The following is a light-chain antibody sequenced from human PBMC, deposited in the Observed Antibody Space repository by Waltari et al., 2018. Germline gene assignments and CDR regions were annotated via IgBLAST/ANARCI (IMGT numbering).Light chain of an antibody. J-gene: IGKJ4*01. CDR1: QSVLYSSKNKNY. V-gene: IGKV4-1*01. CDR3: QQYYSTPLT. CDR2: SAS. Sequence: DIVMTQSPDSLAVSLGERATVNCKSSQSVLYSSKNKNYLAWYQQKPGHPPELLIHSASSREAGVPDRFSGSGSGTDFTLTISSLQAEDVAVYYCQQYYSTPLTFGGGTKVEIK.